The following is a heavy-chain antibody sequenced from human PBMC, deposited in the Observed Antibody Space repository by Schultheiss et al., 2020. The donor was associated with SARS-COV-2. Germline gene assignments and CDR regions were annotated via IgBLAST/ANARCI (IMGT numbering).Heavy chain of an antibody. J-gene: IGHJ6*03. D-gene: IGHD3-3*01. Sequence: GGSLRLSCAASGFTFSSYGMHWVRQAPGKGLEWVGFIRRKAYGGTTDYAAPVKGRFTISRDDSKNTLYLQMNSLRAEDTAVYYCARDEVWKREYYDFWSGYYRHYYYMDVWGKGTTVTVSS. CDR3: ARDEVWKREYYDFWSGYYRHYYYMDV. CDR1: GFTFSSYG. CDR2: IRRKAYGGTT. V-gene: IGHV3-15*01.